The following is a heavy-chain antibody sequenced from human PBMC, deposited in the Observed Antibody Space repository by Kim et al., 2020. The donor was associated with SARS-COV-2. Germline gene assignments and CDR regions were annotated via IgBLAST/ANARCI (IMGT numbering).Heavy chain of an antibody. D-gene: IGHD5-18*01. Sequence: ASVKVSCKASGYTFTSYGISWVRQAPGQGLEWMGWISAYNGNTNYAQKLQGRVTMTTDTSTSTAYMELRSLRSDDTAVYYCARAVDTAMAHLYGMDVWGQGTTVTVSS. CDR1: GYTFTSYG. V-gene: IGHV1-18*01. CDR3: ARAVDTAMAHLYGMDV. J-gene: IGHJ6*02. CDR2: ISAYNGNT.